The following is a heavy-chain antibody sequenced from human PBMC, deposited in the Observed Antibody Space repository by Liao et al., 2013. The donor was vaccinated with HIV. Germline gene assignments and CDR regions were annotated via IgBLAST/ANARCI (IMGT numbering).Heavy chain of an antibody. V-gene: IGHV4-4*07. CDR3: ARDKEDLGGSTVRFDY. CDR1: GGSISNSY. J-gene: IGHJ6*04. D-gene: IGHD3-9*01. Sequence: QVQLQELGPRLVKPSETLSLTCTVSGGSISNSYWSWIRQPAGKGLEWMGRVYSRGTTNYNPSLKSRVTMSVDSSRNQFSLKLSSVTAADTAVYYCARDKEDLGGSTVRFDYWGKGTTVTVSS. CDR2: VYSRGTT.